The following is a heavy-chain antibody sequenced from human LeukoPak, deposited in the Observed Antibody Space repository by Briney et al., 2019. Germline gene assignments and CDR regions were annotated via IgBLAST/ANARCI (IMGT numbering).Heavy chain of an antibody. J-gene: IGHJ4*02. D-gene: IGHD1-26*01. Sequence: GGSLRLSCLTSGFTLSTNAMSWVHQAPGKGLEWISGISGSGASTYYADSVKGRFTIYRDDSRNTLYLQMNSLRGDDTAVYYCAKDVGKWESLHFFDYWGQGTLVTVSS. V-gene: IGHV3-23*01. CDR2: ISGSGAST. CDR3: AKDVGKWESLHFFDY. CDR1: GFTLSTNA.